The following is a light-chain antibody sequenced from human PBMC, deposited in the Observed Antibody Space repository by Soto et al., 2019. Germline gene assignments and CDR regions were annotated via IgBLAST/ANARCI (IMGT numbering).Light chain of an antibody. Sequence: EIVLTQSPGTLSLSPGERATLSCRASQSVSSSYLAWYQQKPGQAPRLLIYGASSRATGIPDRFSGSGSGTDFPLTIRRLAPEDFAVYYCQEYGSSPLFTFGPGSNVEI. V-gene: IGKV3-20*01. CDR3: QEYGSSPLFT. CDR1: QSVSSSY. CDR2: GAS. J-gene: IGKJ3*01.